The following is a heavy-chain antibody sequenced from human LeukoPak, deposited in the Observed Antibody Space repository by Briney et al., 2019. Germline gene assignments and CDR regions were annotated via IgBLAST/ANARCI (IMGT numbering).Heavy chain of an antibody. J-gene: IGHJ4*02. CDR1: GYTFTSYG. D-gene: IGHD1-7*01. V-gene: IGHV1-8*03. CDR2: MNPNSGNT. CDR3: AAGMELLDY. Sequence: ASVKVSCKASGYTFTSYGISWVRQAPGQGLEWMGWMNPNSGNTGYAQKFQGRVTITRNTSISTAYMELSSLRSEDTAVYYCAAGMELLDYWGQGTLVTVSS.